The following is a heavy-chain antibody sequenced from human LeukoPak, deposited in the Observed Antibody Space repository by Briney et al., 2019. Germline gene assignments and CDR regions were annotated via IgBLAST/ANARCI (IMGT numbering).Heavy chain of an antibody. V-gene: IGHV3-43D*03. J-gene: IGHJ4*02. Sequence: GGSLRLSCAASGFTFDDYAMHWVRQAPGKGLEWVSLISWDGGSTYYADSVKGRFTISRDNSKNSLYLQMNSLRAEDTALYYCAKDIAVDTAMVPDYWGQGTLVTVSS. CDR3: AKDIAVDTAMVPDY. CDR2: ISWDGGST. D-gene: IGHD5-18*01. CDR1: GFTFDDYA.